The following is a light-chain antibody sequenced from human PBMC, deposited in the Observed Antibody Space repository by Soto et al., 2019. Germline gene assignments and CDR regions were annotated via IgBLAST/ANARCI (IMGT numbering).Light chain of an antibody. J-gene: IGKJ5*01. CDR1: QSVSSNF. CDR3: QQYGSSPNT. Sequence: ENVLTQSPGTLSLSPGERATLSCRASQSVSSNFLAWYQQKPGQAPRLLIYGASSRATGIPDRFSGGGSGTDFTLTISRLEPEDFAVYSCQQYGSSPNTFDQGTRLEIK. V-gene: IGKV3-20*01. CDR2: GAS.